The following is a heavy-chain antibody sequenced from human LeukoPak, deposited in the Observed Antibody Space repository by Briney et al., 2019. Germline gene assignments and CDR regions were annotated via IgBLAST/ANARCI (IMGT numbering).Heavy chain of an antibody. Sequence: SETLSLTCTVSGGSISSSSYYWGWIRQPPGKGLEWIGSIYYTGSTYYNPSLKSRVSISVGTSKNQFSLKLSSVTAADTAVYYCAREIDYGDYKYFDLWGRGTLVTVSS. CDR2: IYYTGST. CDR1: GGSISSSSYY. V-gene: IGHV4-39*07. CDR3: AREIDYGDYKYFDL. D-gene: IGHD4-17*01. J-gene: IGHJ2*01.